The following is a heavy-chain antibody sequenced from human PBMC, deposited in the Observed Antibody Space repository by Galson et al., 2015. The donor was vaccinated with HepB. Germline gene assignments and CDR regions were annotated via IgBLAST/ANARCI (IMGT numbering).Heavy chain of an antibody. Sequence: SGAEVKKPGESLKISCKGSGYTFTSYWIAWVRQMPAKGLEWMGIIYPGDSDTTYSPSFQGQVTISVDKSITTAYLQWSGLKASDTAMYYCARQSGYCSASICPGGAFDIWGQGAMVTVS. CDR3: ARQSGYCSASICPGGAFDI. D-gene: IGHD2-15*01. V-gene: IGHV5-51*01. CDR2: IYPGDSDT. J-gene: IGHJ3*02. CDR1: GYTFTSYW.